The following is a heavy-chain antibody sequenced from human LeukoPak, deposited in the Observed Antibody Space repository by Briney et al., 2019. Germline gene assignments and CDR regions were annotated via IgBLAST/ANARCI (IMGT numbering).Heavy chain of an antibody. CDR1: GYTFTGYY. CDR3: ARARIAAAGTPTDAFDI. D-gene: IGHD6-13*01. CDR2: INPNSGGT. Sequence: ASVKVSCKASGYTFTGYYMHWVRQAPGQGLEWMGWINPNSGGTNYAQKFQGRVTMTRDTSISTAYMELSRLRSDDTAVYYCARARIAAAGTPTDAFDIWGQGTMVTVSS. J-gene: IGHJ3*02. V-gene: IGHV1-2*02.